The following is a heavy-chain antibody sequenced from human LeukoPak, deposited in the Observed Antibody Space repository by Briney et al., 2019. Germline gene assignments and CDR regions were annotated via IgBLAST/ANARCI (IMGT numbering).Heavy chain of an antibody. CDR1: GYSISSGFY. Sequence: PSETLSLTCTVSGYSISSGFYWGWIRQPPGKGLDWIGSIYHSGSTYYNPSLKSRVTISVDTAKNQFSLRLSSVTAADTAVYYCARNGAIETGAFDFWGQGTMVTVSS. V-gene: IGHV4-38-2*02. CDR3: ARNGAIETGAFDF. J-gene: IGHJ3*01. D-gene: IGHD2-2*02. CDR2: IYHSGST.